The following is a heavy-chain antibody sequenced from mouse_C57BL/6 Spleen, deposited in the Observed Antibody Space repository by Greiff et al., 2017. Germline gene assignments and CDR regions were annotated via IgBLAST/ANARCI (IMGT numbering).Heavy chain of an antibody. CDR1: GFTFSDYG. D-gene: IGHD1-1*01. Sequence: EVKLMESGGGLVKPGGSLKLSCAASGFTFSDYGMHWVRQAPEKGLEWVAYISSGSSTIYYADTVKGRFTISRDNAKNTLFLQMTSLRSEDTAMYYCARTTVKNVDYWGQGTTLTVSS. V-gene: IGHV5-17*01. J-gene: IGHJ2*01. CDR3: ARTTVKNVDY. CDR2: ISSGSSTI.